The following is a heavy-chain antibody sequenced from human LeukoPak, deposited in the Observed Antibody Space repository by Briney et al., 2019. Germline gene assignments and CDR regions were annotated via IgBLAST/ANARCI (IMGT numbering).Heavy chain of an antibody. J-gene: IGHJ4*02. CDR2: ISIDGGRT. V-gene: IGHV3-23*01. Sequence: GRSLRLSCAASGFTFSSYAMSWVRQAPGKGPEGVSTISIDGGRTYYADPVKGRFTVSRDNSKNTLYLQMNSLRAEDTAVYYCARDWGIVVVPAAIGGFDYWGQGTLVTVSS. CDR3: ARDWGIVVVPAAIGGFDY. CDR1: GFTFSSYA. D-gene: IGHD2-2*01.